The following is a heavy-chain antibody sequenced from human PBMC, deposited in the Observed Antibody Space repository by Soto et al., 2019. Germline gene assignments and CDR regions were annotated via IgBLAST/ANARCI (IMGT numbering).Heavy chain of an antibody. J-gene: IGHJ6*02. V-gene: IGHV1-24*01. D-gene: IGHD1-26*01. Sequence: ASVKVSCKVSGYTLTELSMHWVRQAPGKGLEWMGGFDPEDGETIYAQKFQGRVTMTEDTSTDTAYMELSSLRSEDTAVYYCATDRKVGATISDYYYGMDVWGQGTTVTVSS. CDR3: ATDRKVGATISDYYYGMDV. CDR1: GYTLTELS. CDR2: FDPEDGET.